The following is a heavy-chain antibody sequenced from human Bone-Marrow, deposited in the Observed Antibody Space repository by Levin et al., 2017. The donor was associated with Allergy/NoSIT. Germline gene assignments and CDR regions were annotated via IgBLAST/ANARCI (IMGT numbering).Heavy chain of an antibody. D-gene: IGHD3-3*01. CDR1: GFTVSSNY. CDR3: ASTLPTIFGVVSTFDY. Sequence: SCAASGFTVSSNYMSWVRQAPGKGLEWVSVIYSGGSTYYADSVKGRFTISRDNSKNTLYLQMNSLRAEDTAVYYCASTLPTIFGVVSTFDYWGQGTLVTVSS. J-gene: IGHJ4*02. CDR2: IYSGGST. V-gene: IGHV3-66*01.